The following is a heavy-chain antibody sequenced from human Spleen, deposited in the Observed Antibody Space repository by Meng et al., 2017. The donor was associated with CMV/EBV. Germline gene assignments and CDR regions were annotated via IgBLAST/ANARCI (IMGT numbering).Heavy chain of an antibody. V-gene: IGHV1-46*01. D-gene: IGHD6-19*01. CDR2: INPSGGRT. Sequence: ASVKVSCKASGYTFTSNYMYWVRQAPGQRLEWMGIINPSGGRTTYAQKFQGRVTMTRDSSTSTVYMELSSLRSEDTAVYYCARERANTRWLDYWGQGTLVTVSS. J-gene: IGHJ4*02. CDR1: GYTFTSNY. CDR3: ARERANTRWLDY.